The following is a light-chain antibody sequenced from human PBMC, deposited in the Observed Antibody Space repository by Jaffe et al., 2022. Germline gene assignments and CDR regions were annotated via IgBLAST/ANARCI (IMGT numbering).Light chain of an antibody. V-gene: IGKV1-39*01. CDR3: QQSDSTPWT. CDR1: QSISTY. Sequence: DIQMTQSPSSLSASVGDRVTITCRASQSISTYLNWYQQKPGKAPKLLIYDASSLQSGVPSRFSGSGSGTDFTLTISSLQPEDFATYSCQQSDSTPWTFGQGTRVEIK. CDR2: DAS. J-gene: IGKJ1*01.